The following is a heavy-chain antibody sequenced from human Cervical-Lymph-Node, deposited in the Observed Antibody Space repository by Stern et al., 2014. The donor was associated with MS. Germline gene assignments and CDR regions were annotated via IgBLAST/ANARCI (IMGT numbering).Heavy chain of an antibody. CDR1: GYAFTKYA. J-gene: IGHJ6*02. D-gene: IGHD3-16*01. CDR3: ARATHYDPQPRDFYYGMDV. V-gene: IGHV1-3*01. Sequence: QLVQSGAEVKKPGASVHVSCKASGYAFTKYAIHWVRQAPGQRLQSMGWIYGGNGNTKYSQTFQGRVTFTQDTSATTAYMEVRSLRSDDTAVYYCARATHYDPQPRDFYYGMDVWGQGTTVIVSS. CDR2: IYGGNGNT.